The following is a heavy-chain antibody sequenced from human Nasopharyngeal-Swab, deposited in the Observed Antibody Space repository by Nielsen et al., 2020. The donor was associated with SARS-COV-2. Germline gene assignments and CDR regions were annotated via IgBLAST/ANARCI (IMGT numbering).Heavy chain of an antibody. J-gene: IGHJ5*01. CDR1: GFTFSSSS. CDR3: AADPYYDFLSGYFSFDS. CDR2: IVVGSGNT. Sequence: SVKVSCKASGFTFSSSSVQWVRQARGQRLEWIGWIVVGSGNTSYAQKFQERVSITRDMSTSTAYMELSSLRSEDTAVYYCAADPYYDFLSGYFSFDSWGQGTLVTVSS. V-gene: IGHV1-58*01. D-gene: IGHD3-3*01.